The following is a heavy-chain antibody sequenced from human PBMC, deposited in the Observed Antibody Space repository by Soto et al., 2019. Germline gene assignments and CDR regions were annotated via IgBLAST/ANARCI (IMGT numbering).Heavy chain of an antibody. V-gene: IGHV4-31*03. Sequence: LSLTCSVSGGSISSGGYYWGWIRQHPGKGLEWIGYMHYSGNTYYNPSLKSRVTISGDTSKNQFSLNLSSVTAADAAVYYCAKLTTVVNYFVSWGQRTLVTVSS. CDR1: GGSISSGGYY. D-gene: IGHD4-17*01. CDR2: MHYSGNT. CDR3: AKLTTVVNYFVS. J-gene: IGHJ4*02.